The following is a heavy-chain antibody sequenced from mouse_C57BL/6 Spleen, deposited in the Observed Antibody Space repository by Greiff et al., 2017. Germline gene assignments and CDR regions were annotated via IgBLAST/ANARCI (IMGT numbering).Heavy chain of an antibody. CDR1: GYTFTSYW. V-gene: IGHV1-55*01. Sequence: LVESGAELVKPGASVKMSCKASGYTFTSYWITWVKQRPGQGLEWIGDIYPGSGSTNYNEKFKSKATLTVDTSSSTAYMQLSSLTSEDSAVYYCARQEYDYDGSYWGQGTTLTVSS. D-gene: IGHD2-4*01. CDR3: ARQEYDYDGSY. J-gene: IGHJ2*01. CDR2: IYPGSGST.